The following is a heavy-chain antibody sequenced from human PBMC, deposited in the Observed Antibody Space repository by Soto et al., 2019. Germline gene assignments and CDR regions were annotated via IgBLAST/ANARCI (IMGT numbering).Heavy chain of an antibody. CDR3: ARDKITGLFDY. CDR2: INHSGST. Sequence: QVQLQQWGAGLLKPSETLSLTCAVYGGSFSGYYWTWIRQPPGTGLEWIGDINHSGSTNYNPSLKSRVTISVDTSKNQFSLKLTSVTAADKAVYYCARDKITGLFDYWGQGTLVTVSS. J-gene: IGHJ4*02. D-gene: IGHD2-8*02. V-gene: IGHV4-34*01. CDR1: GGSFSGYY.